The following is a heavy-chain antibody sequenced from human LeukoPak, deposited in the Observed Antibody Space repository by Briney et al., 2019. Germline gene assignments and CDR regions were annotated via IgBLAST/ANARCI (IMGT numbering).Heavy chain of an antibody. V-gene: IGHV4-4*09. CDR1: GVSISPYY. Sequence: PSEILSLTCAVSGVSISPYYWAWIRQPPGKGLEWIGYIHTSGSNNQYPSLKSRVTISVDKSKNHFSLRLTSVTAADTAVYYCARLSAAVHLGAFDLWGQGTMVTVSS. CDR3: ARLSAAVHLGAFDL. J-gene: IGHJ3*01. CDR2: IHTSGSN. D-gene: IGHD3-3*01.